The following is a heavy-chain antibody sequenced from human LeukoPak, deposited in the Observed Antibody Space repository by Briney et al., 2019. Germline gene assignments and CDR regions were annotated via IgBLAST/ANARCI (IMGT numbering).Heavy chain of an antibody. D-gene: IGHD3-3*01. J-gene: IGHJ4*02. CDR2: INHSGST. CDR1: GGSFSGYY. Sequence: SETLSLTCAVYGGSFSGYYWSWIRQPPGKGLEWIGEINHSGSTNYNPSLKSRVTISVDTSKNQSSLKLSSVTAADTAVYYCATITIFGVAHDYWGQGTLVTVSS. CDR3: ATITIFGVAHDY. V-gene: IGHV4-34*01.